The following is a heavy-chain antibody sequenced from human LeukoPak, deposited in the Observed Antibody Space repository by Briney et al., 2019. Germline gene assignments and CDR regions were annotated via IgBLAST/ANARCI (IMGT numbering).Heavy chain of an antibody. J-gene: IGHJ6*01. CDR3: ARGSLLRAFYYYYGMDG. V-gene: IGHV1-2*02. CDR2: INPNSGGT. D-gene: IGHD3-3*02. CDR1: GYTFTGYY. Sequence: ASVKVSCKASGYTFTGYYMHWVRQAPGQGLEWMGWINPNSGGTNYAQKFQGRVTMTRDTSISTAYMELSRLRSDDTAVYYCARGSLLRAFYYYYGMDGWVQRTTVTVSS.